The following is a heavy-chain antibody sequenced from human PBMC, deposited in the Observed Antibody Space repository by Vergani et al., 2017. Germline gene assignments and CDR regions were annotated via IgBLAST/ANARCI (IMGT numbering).Heavy chain of an antibody. CDR2: ISGNNDDV. CDR3: VRDVRVSRT. Sequence: EVQMVESGGGLVKPGGSLRLSCVASGFTFSHYSMNWVRQAPGKGLGWVSSISGNNDDVSYADSVKGRLTSSRDNAKNSLYLDMSSLRAEDTAVYYCVRDVRVSRTWGQGTLVAVSS. J-gene: IGHJ3*01. CDR1: GFTFSHYS. V-gene: IGHV3-21*01.